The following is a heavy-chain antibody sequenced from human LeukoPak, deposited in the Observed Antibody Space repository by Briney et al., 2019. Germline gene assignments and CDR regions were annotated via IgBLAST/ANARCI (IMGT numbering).Heavy chain of an antibody. D-gene: IGHD2-15*01. V-gene: IGHV1-24*01. CDR1: GYTFTDYY. CDR2: FDPEDGET. Sequence: ATVNVSCKASGYTFTDYYMHWVKQAPGKGLEWMGGFDPEDGETIYAQKFQGRVTMTEDTSTDTAYMELSSLRSEDTAVYYCATVPRRPTGGYSPWGLDYWGQGTLVTVSS. CDR3: ATVPRRPTGGYSPWGLDY. J-gene: IGHJ4*02.